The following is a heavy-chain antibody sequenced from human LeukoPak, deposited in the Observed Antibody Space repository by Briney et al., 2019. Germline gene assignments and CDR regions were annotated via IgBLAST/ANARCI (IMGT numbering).Heavy chain of an antibody. V-gene: IGHV1-18*01. Sequence: ASVKVSCKAFGYSFSSYSITWVRQAPGQGLEWMGWVSTHNGNTNYAQKLQGRVSMTTDTSTSTAYMELRSLRSDDTAVYYCARGGEMATITYFDYWGQGTLVTVSS. CDR1: GYSFSSYS. D-gene: IGHD5-24*01. J-gene: IGHJ4*02. CDR3: ARGGEMATITYFDY. CDR2: VSTHNGNT.